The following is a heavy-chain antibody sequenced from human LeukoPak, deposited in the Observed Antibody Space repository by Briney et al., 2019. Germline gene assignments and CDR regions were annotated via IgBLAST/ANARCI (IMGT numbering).Heavy chain of an antibody. CDR3: ARSIGYYYTMDV. Sequence: GGSLRLPCVAYGFTLTDYYMSWICQAPGRGLEWVSDISGSGRNVYYGDSVKGRFTISRDNAKNSLYLQMNNLRAEDTAVYYCARSIGYYYTMDVWGQGTTVTVSS. CDR2: ISGSGRNV. D-gene: IGHD2-2*01. J-gene: IGHJ6*02. V-gene: IGHV3-11*01. CDR1: GFTLTDYY.